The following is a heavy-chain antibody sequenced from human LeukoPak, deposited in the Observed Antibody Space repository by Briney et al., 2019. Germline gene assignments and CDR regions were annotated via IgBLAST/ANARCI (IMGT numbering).Heavy chain of an antibody. J-gene: IGHJ3*02. CDR1: GFTFSSHW. Sequence: GGSLRLSCVASGFTFSSHWMHWVRQAPGKGLEWVSRINQDASVRDYAGSARGRFTISRDNAKNMLYQQMDSLRAEDTAVYYCARAFSDVGDAFDMWGQGTMVTASS. CDR3: ARAFSDVGDAFDM. V-gene: IGHV3-74*01. CDR2: INQDASVR.